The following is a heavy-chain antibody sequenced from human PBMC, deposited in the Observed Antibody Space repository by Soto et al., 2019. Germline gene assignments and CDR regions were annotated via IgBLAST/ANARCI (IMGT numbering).Heavy chain of an antibody. D-gene: IGHD3-16*01. J-gene: IGHJ5*02. Sequence: PGGSLRLSYAASGFAFSDIWMTWVRQAPGKGPEWVANIKGDGSEKYYLDSVKGRFTISRDNARSSLYLQMNSLRAEDTAVYYCAKGGGVFVPWGQGTLVTVSS. CDR1: GFAFSDIW. CDR2: IKGDGSEK. V-gene: IGHV3-7*01. CDR3: AKGGGVFVP.